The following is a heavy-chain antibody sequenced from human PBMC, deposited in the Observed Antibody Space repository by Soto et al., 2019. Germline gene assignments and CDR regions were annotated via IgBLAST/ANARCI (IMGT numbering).Heavy chain of an antibody. CDR2: VYYTGIA. J-gene: IGHJ4*02. D-gene: IGHD4-17*01. CDR3: ARRLVTTETFDY. CDR1: GGSLTSYY. V-gene: IGHV4-59*08. Sequence: SETLSLTCTVSGGSLTSYYWSWIRQPPGKGLEWIGFVYYTGIARYNPSLKSRVTISVDTSKNQFSLKLTSVTAADTAIYYCARRLVTTETFDYSGQGTPVIVS.